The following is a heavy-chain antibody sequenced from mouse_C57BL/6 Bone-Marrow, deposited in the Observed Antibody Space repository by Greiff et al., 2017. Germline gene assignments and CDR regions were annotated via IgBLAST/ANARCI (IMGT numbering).Heavy chain of an antibody. J-gene: IGHJ4*01. CDR2: INSDGGST. CDR1: EYEFPSHD. D-gene: IGHD2-1*01. CDR3: ARQIYYGSYYYAMDY. Sequence: EVKVEESGGGLVQPGESLKLSCESNEYEFPSHDMSWVRKTPEKRLELVAAINSDGGSTYYPDTMERRFIISRDNTKKTLYLQMSSLRSEDTALYYCARQIYYGSYYYAMDYWGQGTSVTVSS. V-gene: IGHV5-2*03.